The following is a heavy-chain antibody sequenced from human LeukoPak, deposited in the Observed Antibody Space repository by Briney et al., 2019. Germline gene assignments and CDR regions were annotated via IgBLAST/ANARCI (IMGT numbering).Heavy chain of an antibody. D-gene: IGHD3-22*01. CDR2: INPSGST. V-gene: IGHV4-34*01. CDR3: ARGRHDITMIVVVMTSVSYYLDV. J-gene: IGHJ6*03. Sequence: SETLSLTCAVYGGSFSGYHWTWIRQSPGKGLEWIGDINPSGSTYYNPSLKSRLTISVDTSKNQFSLKLRSVTAANTAVYYCARGRHDITMIVVVMTSVSYYLDVWGKGTTVTVS. CDR1: GGSFSGYH.